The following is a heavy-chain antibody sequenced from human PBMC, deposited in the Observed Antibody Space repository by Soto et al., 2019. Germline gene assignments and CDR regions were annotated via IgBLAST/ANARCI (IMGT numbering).Heavy chain of an antibody. CDR2: ITTSGGST. CDR3: ARDPIAVAGAEFDY. CDR1: GGTFSSYA. V-gene: IGHV1-46*01. J-gene: IGHJ4*02. D-gene: IGHD6-19*01. Sequence: ASVKVSCKASGGTFSSYAISWVRQAPGQGLEWMGIITTSGGSTSYAKKFQGRVTMTRDTSTSTVYMELSSLRSEDTAVYYCARDPIAVAGAEFDYWGQGTLVTVSS.